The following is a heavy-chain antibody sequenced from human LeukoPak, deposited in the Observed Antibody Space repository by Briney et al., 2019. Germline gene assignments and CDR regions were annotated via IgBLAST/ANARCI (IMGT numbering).Heavy chain of an antibody. V-gene: IGHV3-74*01. J-gene: IGHJ4*02. D-gene: IGHD5-24*01. CDR1: GFTFSGHW. CDR2: INGDGSTI. Sequence: GGSLRLSCAASGFTFSGHWMHWVRQTPGKGLVWVSHINGDGSTINYADSVKGRFTISRDNSKNTVYLQMNSLRTEDTAVYYCARPSPPGDGYNPCDYWGPGALVIVSS. CDR3: ARPSPPGDGYNPCDY.